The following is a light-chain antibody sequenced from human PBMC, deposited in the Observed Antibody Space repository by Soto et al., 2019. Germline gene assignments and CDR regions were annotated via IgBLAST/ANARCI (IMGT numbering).Light chain of an antibody. J-gene: IGLJ1*01. CDR1: RRDVGGYNY. CDR3: SSYTISNTLPFV. Sequence: QSALAQPASVSGSPGQSITISCTGTRRDVGGYNYVSWYQQYPGKSSNLLIYEVTHRPSGVSNRFSGSKSGNTASLTISGLQAEDEADYYCSSYTISNTLPFVFGTGTKVTVL. CDR2: EVT. V-gene: IGLV2-14*01.